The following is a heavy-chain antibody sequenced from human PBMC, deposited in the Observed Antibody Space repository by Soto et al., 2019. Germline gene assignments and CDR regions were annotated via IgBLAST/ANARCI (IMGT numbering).Heavy chain of an antibody. Sequence: ASVKVSCKTSGCSFTSYAIHWVRQAPGQGLEWMGWINVGNGKSRYSQIFQGRVTITRGTSATTAYMELSSLRFEDTAVYYCARAGYSSTWDSYFDHWGQGTLVTVSS. V-gene: IGHV1-3*01. CDR2: INVGNGKS. D-gene: IGHD6-13*01. J-gene: IGHJ4*02. CDR1: GCSFTSYA. CDR3: ARAGYSSTWDSYFDH.